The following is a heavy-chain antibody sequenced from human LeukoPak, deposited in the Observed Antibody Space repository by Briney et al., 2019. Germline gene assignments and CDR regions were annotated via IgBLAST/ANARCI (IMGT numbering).Heavy chain of an antibody. CDR3: QCHTASWVFEY. D-gene: IGHD3-16*01. V-gene: IGHV3-49*03. J-gene: IGHJ4*02. Sequence: GGSLRLSCITSGLTFGDFAMSWFRRAPGKGLEWVGFIRSKAYGGTTESVASVKGRFTISRDDSKSIAYLQMNNLEAEDTAVYYCQCHTASWVFEYWSQGTLVTVSS. CDR1: GLTFGDFA. CDR2: IRSKAYGGTT.